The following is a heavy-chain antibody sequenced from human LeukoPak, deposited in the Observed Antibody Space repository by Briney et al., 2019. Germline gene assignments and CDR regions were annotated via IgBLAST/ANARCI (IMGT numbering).Heavy chain of an antibody. CDR3: AKTTMTSVPYYYIYIDV. J-gene: IGHJ6*03. D-gene: IGHD4-17*01. V-gene: IGHV1-18*01. CDR2: ISAYNGNT. Sequence: GSAVKVSCKTSGYTFTSYGFCWVRQPPGQGLEWVGGISAYNGNTYYAPNLQGRVTMTTDTSTITAYMELSRLRSDEPAVYYCAKTTMTSVPYYYIYIDVCGKGATVTVSS. CDR1: GYTFTSYG.